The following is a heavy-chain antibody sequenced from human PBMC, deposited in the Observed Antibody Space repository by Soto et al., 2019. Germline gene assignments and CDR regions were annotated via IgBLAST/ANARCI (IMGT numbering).Heavy chain of an antibody. Sequence: QVQLVQSGAEVKKPGSSVKVSCKASGGTFSSYAISWVRQAPGQGLEWMGGIIPIFGTANYAQKFQGRVTITADESTSTAYRERSSRRSEDTAVYYCASPGGTGTGGDYFDYWGQGTLVTVSS. CDR3: ASPGGTGTGGDYFDY. CDR1: GGTFSSYA. CDR2: IIPIFGTA. V-gene: IGHV1-69*01. J-gene: IGHJ4*02. D-gene: IGHD1-1*01.